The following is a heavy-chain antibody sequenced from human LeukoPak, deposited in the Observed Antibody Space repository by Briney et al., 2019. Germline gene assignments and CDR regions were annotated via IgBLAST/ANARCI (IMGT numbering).Heavy chain of an antibody. CDR1: GFTFSSYA. CDR3: AKEVEYNWNDPHFDY. Sequence: GGSLRLSCAASGFTFSSYAMHWVRQAPGKGLEWVSAISGSGGSAYYADSVKGRFTISRDNSKNTLYLQMNSLRAEDTAVYYCAKEVEYNWNDPHFDYWGQGTLVTVSS. J-gene: IGHJ4*02. CDR2: ISGSGGSA. V-gene: IGHV3-23*01. D-gene: IGHD1-20*01.